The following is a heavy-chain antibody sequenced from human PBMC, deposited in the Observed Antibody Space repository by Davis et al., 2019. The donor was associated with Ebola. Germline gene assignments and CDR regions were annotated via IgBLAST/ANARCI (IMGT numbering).Heavy chain of an antibody. CDR2: IYYSGNT. V-gene: IGHV4-39*01. Sequence: SQTLSLTCGVSGGSISRSNCYWGWIRQPPGKGLEWLGSIYYSGNTYYNPSLKSRVTISVDTSKNQFSLKLSSVTAADTAVYFCARYYYGSSGYYSTFYFFDYWGHGTLVTVSS. CDR1: GGSISRSNCY. J-gene: IGHJ4*01. CDR3: ARYYYGSSGYYSTFYFFDY. D-gene: IGHD3-22*01.